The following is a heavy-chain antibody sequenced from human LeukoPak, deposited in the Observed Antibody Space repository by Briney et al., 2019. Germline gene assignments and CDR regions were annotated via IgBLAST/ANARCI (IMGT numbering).Heavy chain of an antibody. Sequence: SETLSLTCGVFGVSINDYYWSWIRQSPGKGLEWIGEISHTEGARYNPSLESRVTMSVGTSENQLSLTLLFVTAADTGVYYCARIRCAHRGSVCYNHWGLGTLVTVSS. CDR2: ISHTEGA. V-gene: IGHV4-34*01. CDR1: GVSINDYY. CDR3: ARIRCAHRGSVCYNH. D-gene: IGHD5-24*01. J-gene: IGHJ4*02.